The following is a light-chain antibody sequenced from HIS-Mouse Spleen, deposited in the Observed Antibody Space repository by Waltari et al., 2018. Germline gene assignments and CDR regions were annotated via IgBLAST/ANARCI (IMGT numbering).Light chain of an antibody. CDR1: SSDVGSYNL. V-gene: IGLV2-23*03. CDR3: CSYAGSSTFEV. CDR2: QGS. Sequence: PGQSITISCTGTSSDVGSYNLVSWYQQHPGKAPKLMIYQGSKRPSGVSNPFSGSKSGNTASLTISGLQAEDEADYYCCSYAGSSTFEVFGGGTKLTVL. J-gene: IGLJ2*01.